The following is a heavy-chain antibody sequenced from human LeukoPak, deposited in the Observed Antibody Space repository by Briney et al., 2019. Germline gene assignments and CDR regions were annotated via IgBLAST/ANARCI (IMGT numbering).Heavy chain of an antibody. J-gene: IGHJ3*02. CDR2: ISSSSSTI. CDR1: GFTFSSYA. D-gene: IGHD5-18*01. V-gene: IGHV3-48*04. CDR3: ARKIQLWTHDAFDI. Sequence: PGGSLRLSCAASGFTFSSYAMSWVRQAPGKGLEWVSYISSSSSTIYYADSVKGRFTISRDNAKNSLYLQMNSLRAEDTAVYYCARKIQLWTHDAFDIWGQGTMVTVSS.